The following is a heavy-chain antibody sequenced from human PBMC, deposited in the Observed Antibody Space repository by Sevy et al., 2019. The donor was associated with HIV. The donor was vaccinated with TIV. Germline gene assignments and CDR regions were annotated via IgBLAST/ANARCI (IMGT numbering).Heavy chain of an antibody. CDR3: ARLLYDRSGYYYFNS. CDR1: GGSIRSSSYY. Sequence: SETLSLTCPVSGGSIRSSSYYWGWIRQPPGKGLEWMGSIYYSGSTYDNPSLKSRVTISVDTSKNQFSLKLSSVTAADTAVYYCARLLYDRSGYYYFNSWGQGTLVTVSS. CDR2: IYYSGST. J-gene: IGHJ4*02. V-gene: IGHV4-39*01. D-gene: IGHD3-22*01.